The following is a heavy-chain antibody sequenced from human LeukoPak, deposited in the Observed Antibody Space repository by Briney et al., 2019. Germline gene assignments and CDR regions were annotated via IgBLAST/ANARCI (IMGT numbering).Heavy chain of an antibody. Sequence: GGSLRLSCAASGFTFSSYGMSWVRQAPGKGLEWVSFITHNADRASYADSVKGRFTISRDNPRNTLYMQMNSLRDEDTAVYYCAIMHGYYDGSGYWVQWGQGTLVTVSS. V-gene: IGHV3-23*01. CDR3: AIMHGYYDGSGYWVQ. D-gene: IGHD3-22*01. CDR2: ITHNADRA. J-gene: IGHJ1*01. CDR1: GFTFSSYG.